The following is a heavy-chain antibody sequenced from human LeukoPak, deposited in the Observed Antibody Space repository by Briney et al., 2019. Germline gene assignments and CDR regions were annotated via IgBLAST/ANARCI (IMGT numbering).Heavy chain of an antibody. D-gene: IGHD2-21*02. CDR1: GYTFTGYY. CDR3: ARMISYCGGDCEADDY. J-gene: IGHJ4*02. CDR2: VNPNSGGT. Sequence: ASVTVSCKASGYTFTGYYMHWVRQAPGQGLEWMGWVNPNSGGTRYAARFQGRVTMTKDTSISTAYMVLSRLRSDDTAVYYCARMISYCGGDCEADDYWGQGTLVT. V-gene: IGHV1-2*02.